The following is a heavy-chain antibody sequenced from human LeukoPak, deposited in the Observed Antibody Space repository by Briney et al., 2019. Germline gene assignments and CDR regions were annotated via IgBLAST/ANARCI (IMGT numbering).Heavy chain of an antibody. V-gene: IGHV1-2*06. CDR2: INPNSGGT. Sequence: ASVKVSCKASGYTFTGYYMHWVRQAPGQGLEWMGRINPNSGGTNYAQKFQGRVTMTRDTSISTAYMELSRLRSDDTAVYYCARGGELAANWFDPWGQGTLVTVSS. J-gene: IGHJ5*02. CDR1: GYTFTGYY. D-gene: IGHD1-26*01. CDR3: ARGGELAANWFDP.